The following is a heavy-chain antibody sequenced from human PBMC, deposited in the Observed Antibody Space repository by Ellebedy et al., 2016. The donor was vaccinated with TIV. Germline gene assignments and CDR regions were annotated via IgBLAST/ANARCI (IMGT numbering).Heavy chain of an antibody. J-gene: IGHJ6*02. D-gene: IGHD5-12*01. CDR1: RFSFSSYG. CDR3: ARDLPDIVATIRVGYGMDV. CDR2: IWYDGSIK. V-gene: IGHV3-33*08. Sequence: GESLKISCTASRFSFSSYGMHWVRQAPGKGLEWVAVIWYDGSIKYHADSVKGRFTISRDNSNNTLYLQMNSLRAEDTAVYYCARDLPDIVATIRVGYGMDVWGQGTTVTVSS.